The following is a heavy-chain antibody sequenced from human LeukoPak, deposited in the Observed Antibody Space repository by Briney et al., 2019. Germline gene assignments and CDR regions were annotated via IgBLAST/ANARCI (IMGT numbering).Heavy chain of an antibody. D-gene: IGHD2-2*01. CDR3: ARGGGRGGVVPAAQTDY. CDR1: GYTFTSYD. V-gene: IGHV1-8*01. CDR2: MNPNSGNT. J-gene: IGHJ4*02. Sequence: GASVTVSCKASGYTFTSYDINWVRQATGQGLEWMGWMNPNSGNTGYAQKFQGRVTMTRNTSISTAYMELSSLRSEDTAVYYCARGGGRGGVVPAAQTDYWGQGTLVTVSS.